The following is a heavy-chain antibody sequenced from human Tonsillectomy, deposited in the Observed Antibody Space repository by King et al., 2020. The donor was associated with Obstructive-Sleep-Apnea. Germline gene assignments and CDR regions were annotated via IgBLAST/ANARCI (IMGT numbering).Heavy chain of an antibody. D-gene: IGHD6-13*01. V-gene: IGHV4-39*07. CDR1: GGSISSSGYY. CDR3: ARVPLHYSSSFN. CDR2: FYYSGST. J-gene: IGHJ4*02. Sequence: LQLQESGPGLVKPSETLSLNCTVSGGSISSSGYYWGWIRQPPGKGLEWIGSFYYSGSTYYNPSLKSRVTISVDTSKNQFSLKLSSVTAADTAVYYCARVPLHYSSSFNWGQGTLVTVSS.